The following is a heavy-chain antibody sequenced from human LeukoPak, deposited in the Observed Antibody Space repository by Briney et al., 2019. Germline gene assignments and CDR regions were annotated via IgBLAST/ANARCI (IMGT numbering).Heavy chain of an antibody. V-gene: IGHV3-7*01. D-gene: IGHD3-10*01. CDR1: GFTFSSYW. CDR3: AKGAFRDQVQGYYYMDV. CDR2: IKQDGSEK. Sequence: GGSLRLSCAASGFTFSSYWMSWVRQVPEKGREWVANIKQDGSEKYYVDSVKGRFIISRDNAKNSLYLQMNSLRAEDTTVYYCAKGAFRDQVQGYYYMDVWGKGTTVTVSS. J-gene: IGHJ6*03.